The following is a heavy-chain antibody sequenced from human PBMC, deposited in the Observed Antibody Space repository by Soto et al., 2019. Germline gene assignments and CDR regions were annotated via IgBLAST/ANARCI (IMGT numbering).Heavy chain of an antibody. CDR2: INHSGST. J-gene: IGHJ4*02. Sequence: PSETLSLTCAVYGGSFSGYYWSWIRQPPGKGLEWIGEINHSGSTNYNPSLKSRVTISVDTSKNQFSLKLSSVTAADTAVYYCARDVNCSSTSCYYFDYWGQGTLVTVSS. CDR1: GGSFSGYY. CDR3: ARDVNCSSTSCYYFDY. V-gene: IGHV4-34*01. D-gene: IGHD2-2*01.